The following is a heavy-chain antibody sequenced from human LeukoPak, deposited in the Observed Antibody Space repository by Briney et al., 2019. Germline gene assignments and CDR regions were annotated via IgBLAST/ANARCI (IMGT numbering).Heavy chain of an antibody. CDR1: GYTFTGYY. Sequence: ASVKVSCKASGYTFTGYYMHWVRQAPGQRLEWMGWINPNSGGTNYAQKFQGRVTMTRDTSISTAYMELSRLRSDDTAVYYCARDGSGSYPYYYYMDVWGKGTTVTVSS. CDR3: ARDGSGSYPYYYYMDV. CDR2: INPNSGGT. V-gene: IGHV1-2*02. D-gene: IGHD1-26*01. J-gene: IGHJ6*03.